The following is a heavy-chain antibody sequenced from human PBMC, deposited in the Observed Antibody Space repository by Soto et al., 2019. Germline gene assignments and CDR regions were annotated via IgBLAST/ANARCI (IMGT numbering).Heavy chain of an antibody. CDR1: GGSISSGGYY. J-gene: IGHJ4*02. D-gene: IGHD5-12*01. CDR2: IYYSGST. Sequence: QLQLQESCPGLVKPSQTLSLTCTVSGGSISSGGYYWSWIRQHPGKGLEWIGYIYYSGSTYYDPSLKSRVTIAVDTSKNQFSLKLSSVTAADTAVYYCARFSGYDQGFDYSGQGTLVTVSS. V-gene: IGHV4-31*03. CDR3: ARFSGYDQGFDY.